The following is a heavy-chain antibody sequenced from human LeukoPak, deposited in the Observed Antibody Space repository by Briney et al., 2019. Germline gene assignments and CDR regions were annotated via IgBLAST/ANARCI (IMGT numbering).Heavy chain of an antibody. CDR2: IIPILGIA. D-gene: IGHD2-2*01. V-gene: IGHV1-69*04. J-gene: IGHJ3*02. CDR3: ATWAPYCSSTSCRDAFDI. CDR1: GGTFSSYA. Sequence: SVKASCKASGGTFSSYAISWVRQAPGQGLEWMGRIIPILGIAIYAQKFQGRVTMTEDTSTDTAYMELSSLRSEDTAVYYCATWAPYCSSTSCRDAFDIWGQGTMVTVSS.